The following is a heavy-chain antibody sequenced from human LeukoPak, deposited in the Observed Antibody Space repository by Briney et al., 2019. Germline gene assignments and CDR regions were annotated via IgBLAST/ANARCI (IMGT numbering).Heavy chain of an antibody. J-gene: IGHJ3*02. CDR2: IKQDGSEK. CDR3: ARVRYCSSTTCRGAFDI. Sequence: GGSLRLSCAVSRFTLSSYWMSWVRQAPGKGLEWVANIKQDGSEKYYVDSVKGRFTISRDNAKNTLYLQMNSLKTEDTAVYYCARVRYCSSTTCRGAFDIWGQGTMVTVSS. V-gene: IGHV3-7*03. D-gene: IGHD2-2*01. CDR1: RFTLSSYW.